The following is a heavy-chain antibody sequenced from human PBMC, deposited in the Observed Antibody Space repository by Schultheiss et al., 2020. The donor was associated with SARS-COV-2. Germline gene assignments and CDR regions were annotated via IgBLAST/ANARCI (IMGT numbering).Heavy chain of an antibody. Sequence: GGSLRLSCAASGFTFSSYAMSWVRQAPGKGLEWVSGISWNSGSIGYADSVKGRFTISRDNAKNSLYLQMNSLRAEDTAVYYCAREGAGWYFDLWGRGTLVTVSS. CDR1: GFTFSSYA. V-gene: IGHV3-20*04. J-gene: IGHJ2*01. CDR3: AREGAGWYFDL. CDR2: ISWNSGSI.